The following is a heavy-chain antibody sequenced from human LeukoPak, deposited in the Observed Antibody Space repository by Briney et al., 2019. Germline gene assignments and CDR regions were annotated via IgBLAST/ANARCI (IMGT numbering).Heavy chain of an antibody. V-gene: IGHV3-53*01. Sequence: GGSLRLSCAASGFTVSSNYMSWVRQAPGKGLEWVSVIYADGSTYYADSVKGRFTISRDNSKNTLYLQMNSLRAEDTALYYCARGQEYYYDSSAYSKFDYWGQGTLVTVSS. CDR2: IYADGST. J-gene: IGHJ4*02. CDR1: GFTVSSNY. CDR3: ARGQEYYYDSSAYSKFDY. D-gene: IGHD3-22*01.